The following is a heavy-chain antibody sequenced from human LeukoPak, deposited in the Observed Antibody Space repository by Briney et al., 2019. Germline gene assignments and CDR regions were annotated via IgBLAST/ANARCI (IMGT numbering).Heavy chain of an antibody. CDR1: GFTFSSHG. CDR3: ARAVPLLDDFWSGYYCDY. V-gene: IGHV3-23*01. Sequence: GGTLRLSCAASGFTFSSHGMSWVRQAPGKGLEWVSTINGSGDYTYYADSVKGRFTISRDNSKNTLYLQMNSLRAEDTAVYYCARAVPLLDDFWSGYYCDYWGQGTLVTVSS. CDR2: INGSGDYT. J-gene: IGHJ4*02. D-gene: IGHD3-3*01.